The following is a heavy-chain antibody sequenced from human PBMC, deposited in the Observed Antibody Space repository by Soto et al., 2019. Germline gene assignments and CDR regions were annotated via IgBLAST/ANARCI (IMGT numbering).Heavy chain of an antibody. J-gene: IGHJ4*02. D-gene: IGHD3-22*01. CDR3: ASPGDYYDSSGFDY. CDR1: GGSISSSSYY. V-gene: IGHV4-39*01. CDR2: IYYSGST. Sequence: SETLSLTCTVSGGSISSSSYYWVWIRHPPGKGLEWIGSIYYSGSTYYNPSLKSRVTISVDTSKNQFSLKLSSVTAADTAVYYCASPGDYYDSSGFDYWGQGTLVTVSS.